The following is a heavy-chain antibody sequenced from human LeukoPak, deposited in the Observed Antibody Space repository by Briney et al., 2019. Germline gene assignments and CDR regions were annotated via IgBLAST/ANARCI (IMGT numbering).Heavy chain of an antibody. Sequence: GGSLRLSCAASGFTFSSYAMSWVRQAPGKGLEWVSTIGGGGESTYYADSVKGRFTISRDDAKNSLYLQMNSLRAEDTAVYYCARDPDVNTAISCNFDYWGQGTLVTVSS. J-gene: IGHJ4*02. V-gene: IGHV3-23*01. CDR2: IGGGGEST. D-gene: IGHD5-18*01. CDR3: ARDPDVNTAISCNFDY. CDR1: GFTFSSYA.